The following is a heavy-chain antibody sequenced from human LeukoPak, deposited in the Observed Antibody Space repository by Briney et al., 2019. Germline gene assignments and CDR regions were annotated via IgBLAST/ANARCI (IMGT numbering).Heavy chain of an antibody. Sequence: ASVKVSCKASGGTFSNYAISWVRQAPGQGLEWMGGIIPIFGTANYAQKFQGRVTITADESTSTAYMERSSLRSEDTAVYYCARGPREGAISHWYFGLWGRGTLVTVSS. CDR3: ARGPREGAISHWYFGL. J-gene: IGHJ2*01. CDR2: IIPIFGTA. D-gene: IGHD1-26*01. V-gene: IGHV1-69*13. CDR1: GGTFSNYA.